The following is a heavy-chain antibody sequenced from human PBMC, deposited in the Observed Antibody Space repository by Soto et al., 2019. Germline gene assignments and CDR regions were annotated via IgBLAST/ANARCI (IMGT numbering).Heavy chain of an antibody. D-gene: IGHD3-9*01. J-gene: IGHJ3*02. CDR1: GFTFSSYW. Sequence: EVQLVESGGGLVQPGGSLRLSCAASGFTFSSYWMSWVRQAPGKGLEWVANIKPDGSQKWYVESVKGRFTISRDNXKXSXXLQMDSLRAEDTGVYYCARGDYSDISGPSSDAFDTWGQGTMVTVSS. CDR3: ARGDYSDISGPSSDAFDT. CDR2: IKPDGSQK. V-gene: IGHV3-7*04.